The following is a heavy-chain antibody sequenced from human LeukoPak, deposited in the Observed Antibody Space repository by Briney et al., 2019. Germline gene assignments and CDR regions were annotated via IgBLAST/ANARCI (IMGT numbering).Heavy chain of an antibody. CDR2: ISVDGRST. CDR3: AKDICSGGSCYLDY. J-gene: IGHJ4*02. V-gene: IGHV3-43*02. Sequence: PGGSLRLSCAASGFTFDDYAMHWVRQAPGKGLDCVSLISVDGRSTYYADSVKGRFTISRDNSKNSLYLQMNSLRTEDTALYYCAKDICSGGSCYLDYWGQGSLVTVSS. D-gene: IGHD2-15*01. CDR1: GFTFDDYA.